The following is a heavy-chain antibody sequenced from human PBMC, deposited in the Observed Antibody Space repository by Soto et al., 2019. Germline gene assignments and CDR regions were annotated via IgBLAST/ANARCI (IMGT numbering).Heavy chain of an antibody. CDR1: GGTFSSYT. V-gene: IGHV1-69*02. Sequence: SVKVSCKASGGTFSSYTISWVRHAPGQGLEWMGRIIPILGIANYAQKFQGRVTITADKSTSTAYMELSSLRSEDTAVYYCAIFNTMVRRPRGLYPPAQQTLVTVSS. J-gene: IGHJ5*02. CDR2: IIPILGIA. CDR3: AIFNTMVRRPRGLYP. D-gene: IGHD3-10*01.